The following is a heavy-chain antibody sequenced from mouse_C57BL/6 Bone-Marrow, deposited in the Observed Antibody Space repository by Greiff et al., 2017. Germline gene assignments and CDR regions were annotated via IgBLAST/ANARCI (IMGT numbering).Heavy chain of an antibody. CDR2: LYPGDGDT. CDR1: GYAFSSSW. D-gene: IGHD2-2*01. CDR3: SRGGFDAWFAY. J-gene: IGHJ3*01. V-gene: IGHV1-82*01. Sequence: QVQLQQSGPELVKPGASVKISCKASGYAFSSSWMNWVKQRPGTGLEWIGRLYPGDGDTNYNGKFKGKATLTADKSSSTAYMQLSSLTSEDTAVYYCSRGGFDAWFAYWGQGTLVTVSA.